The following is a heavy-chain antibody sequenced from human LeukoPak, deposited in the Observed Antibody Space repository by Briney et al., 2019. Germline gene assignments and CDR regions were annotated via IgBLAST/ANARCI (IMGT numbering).Heavy chain of an antibody. CDR2: INTNTGNP. Sequence: AASVKVSCKTSGYTFTRYAMNWVRQAPGQGLEWMGWINTNTGNPTYAPGFTGRFVFSLDTSVSTAYLQISSLKAEDTAVYYCASSYCSGGHCYPQQTVYYFDFWGQGTLVTVSS. V-gene: IGHV7-4-1*02. CDR3: ASSYCSGGHCYPQQTVYYFDF. CDR1: GYTFTRYA. D-gene: IGHD2-15*01. J-gene: IGHJ4*02.